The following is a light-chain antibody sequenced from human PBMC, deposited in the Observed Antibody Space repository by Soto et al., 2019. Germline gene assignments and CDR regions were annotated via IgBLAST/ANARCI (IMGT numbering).Light chain of an antibody. J-gene: IGLJ1*01. V-gene: IGLV2-14*01. CDR1: SRDVGGYNS. CDR2: DVS. CDR3: SSYTTGGSYV. Sequence: QSVLTQPASVSGSPGLSIAISCTGTSRDVGGYNSVSWYQQQPGKVPKLMIYDVSNRPSGVSNRFSGSKSGNTASLTISGLQAEDESDYYCSSYTTGGSYVFGTGTQLTVL.